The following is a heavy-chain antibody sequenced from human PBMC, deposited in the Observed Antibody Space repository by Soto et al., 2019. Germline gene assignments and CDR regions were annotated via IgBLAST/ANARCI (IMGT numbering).Heavy chain of an antibody. J-gene: IGHJ6*03. CDR2: ISGSGGST. Sequence: EVQLLESGGGLVQPGGSLRLSCAASGFTFSSYAMSWVRQAPGKGLEWVSAISGSGGSTYYADSVKGRFTISRDNSKNALYLQMNSLRAEDTAVYYCAKDIGIFGVFYMYVWGKGTTVTVSS. V-gene: IGHV3-23*01. D-gene: IGHD3-3*02. CDR3: AKDIGIFGVFYMYV. CDR1: GFTFSSYA.